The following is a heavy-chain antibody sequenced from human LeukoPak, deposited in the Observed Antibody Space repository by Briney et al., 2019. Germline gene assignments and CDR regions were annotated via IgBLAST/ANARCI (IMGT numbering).Heavy chain of an antibody. D-gene: IGHD3-22*01. J-gene: IGHJ4*02. CDR2: IVVGSGNT. CDR1: GFTFTSSA. V-gene: IGHV1-58*01. Sequence: GASVKVSCKASGFTFTSSAVQWVRQARGQRLEWIGWIVVGSGNTNYAQKFQERVTITRDMSTSTAYMELSSLRSEDTAVYYCARAQSTPTYYYDSSGYYWDFDYWGQGTLVTVSS. CDR3: ARAQSTPTYYYDSSGYYWDFDY.